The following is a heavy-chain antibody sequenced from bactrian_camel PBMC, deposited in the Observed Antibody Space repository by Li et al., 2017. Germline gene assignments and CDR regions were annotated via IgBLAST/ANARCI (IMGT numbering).Heavy chain of an antibody. Sequence: HVRQVESGGGSVQAGGSLTLRCTAPGFTLDDSSMAWYRQAPGKECELVSRVKGDGSIYYADSVKGRFAVSQANAKNTLYLQMNSLEPEDTAMYYCAAARTVYAGDVLGKNQYEYWGQGTQVTVS. CDR1: GFTLDDSS. J-gene: IGHJ4*01. CDR3: AAARTVYAGDVLGKNQYEY. V-gene: IGHV3S60*01. D-gene: IGHD3*01. CDR2: VKGDGSI.